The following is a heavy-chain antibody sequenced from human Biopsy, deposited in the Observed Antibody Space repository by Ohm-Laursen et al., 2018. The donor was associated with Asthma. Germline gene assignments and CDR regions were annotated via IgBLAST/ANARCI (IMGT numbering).Heavy chain of an antibody. CDR1: GFTFSTYA. J-gene: IGHJ4*02. D-gene: IGHD5-24*01. CDR2: ISYDGSNK. V-gene: IGHV3-30-3*01. CDR3: ARDMNRDGWYFDY. Sequence: RSLGLSCTASGFTFSTYAMHWVRQAPGKGLEWVAVISYDGSNKYYADSVKGRFTISRDNSKNTLYLQMNSLRGDDTAVYYCARDMNRDGWYFDYWGQGTLVTVSS.